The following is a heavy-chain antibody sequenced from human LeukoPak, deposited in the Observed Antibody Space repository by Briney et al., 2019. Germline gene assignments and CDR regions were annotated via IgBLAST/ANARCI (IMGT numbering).Heavy chain of an antibody. D-gene: IGHD2-15*01. CDR2: ISAYNGDT. J-gene: IGHJ4*02. CDR1: GYTFTSYG. CDR3: ARVLCSGGSCYYYDY. V-gene: IGHV1-18*01. Sequence: ASVKVSCKASGYTFTSYGISWVRQAPGQGLEWMGWISAYNGDTNYAQKLQGRVTMTTDTSTRTAYMELRSLRSDDTAVYYCARVLCSGGSCYYYDYWGQGTLVTVSS.